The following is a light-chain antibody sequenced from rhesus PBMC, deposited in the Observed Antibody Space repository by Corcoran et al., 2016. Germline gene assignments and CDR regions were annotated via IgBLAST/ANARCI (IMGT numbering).Light chain of an antibody. V-gene: IGKV1-25*01. CDR1: QGISKY. CDR3: LQHNSYPLT. Sequence: DIQMTQSPSSLSASVGDTVTITCQASQGISKYLAWFQQKPGKAPKLLIYDASTLQSRVPSRFTGSGAGTEFTLTISSLPPEDFATYYCLQHNSYPLTFGGGTKVELK. J-gene: IGKJ4*01. CDR2: DAS.